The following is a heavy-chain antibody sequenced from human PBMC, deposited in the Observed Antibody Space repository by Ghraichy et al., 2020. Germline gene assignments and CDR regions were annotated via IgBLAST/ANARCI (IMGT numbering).Heavy chain of an antibody. CDR1: GGSFSGYY. Sequence: SETLSLTCAVSGGSFSGYYWSWIRQPPGKGLEWIGEINHSGSTNYNPSLKSRVTISVDTSKNQFSLKLSSVTAADTAVYYCARAIGGLDYYSGMDVWGQGTTVTVSS. CDR2: INHSGST. CDR3: ARAIGGLDYYSGMDV. V-gene: IGHV4-34*01. D-gene: IGHD4-23*01. J-gene: IGHJ6*02.